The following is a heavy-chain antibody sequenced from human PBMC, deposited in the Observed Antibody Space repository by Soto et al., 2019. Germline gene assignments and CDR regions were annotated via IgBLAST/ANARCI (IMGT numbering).Heavy chain of an antibody. CDR3: AGGLSSGWLAY. J-gene: IGHJ4*02. CDR2: IYKSGSN. V-gene: IGHV4-59*01. CDR1: GGSISTYF. D-gene: IGHD6-19*01. Sequence: SETLSLTLTVSGGSISTYFWSWILQSPGRGLEWIGYIYKSGSNKYNPSLNSRVTIAVDTSKTQFSLKLRSVTSAETAVYYWAGGLSSGWLAYWGQGSLVTVSS.